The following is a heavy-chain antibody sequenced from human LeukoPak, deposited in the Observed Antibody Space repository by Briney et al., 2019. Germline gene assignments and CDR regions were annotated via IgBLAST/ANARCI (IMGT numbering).Heavy chain of an antibody. CDR2: IYSGGRT. CDR1: GFTFSSNY. V-gene: IGHV3-66*02. J-gene: IGHJ4*02. Sequence: GGSLRLSCAASGFTFSSNYMSRVRQAPGKGLEWVSVIYSGGRTYYADSVKGRFTISRDNSKNTLYLQMNSLRAEDTAVYYCARAAIRYSSSPLDYWGQGTLVTVSS. D-gene: IGHD6-6*01. CDR3: ARAAIRYSSSPLDY.